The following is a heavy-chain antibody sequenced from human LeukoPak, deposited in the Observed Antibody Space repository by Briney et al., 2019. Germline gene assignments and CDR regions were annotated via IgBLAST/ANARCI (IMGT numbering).Heavy chain of an antibody. J-gene: IGHJ3*02. CDR1: GFTFTDYY. V-gene: IGHV3-23*01. Sequence: GGSLRLSCAVSGFTFTDYYMGWVRQAPGKGLEWVSAISGSGGSTYYADSVKGRFTISRDNSKNTLYLQMNSLRAEDTAVYYCAKGSSGWYTAFDIWGQGTMVTVSS. CDR3: AKGSSGWYTAFDI. CDR2: ISGSGGST. D-gene: IGHD6-19*01.